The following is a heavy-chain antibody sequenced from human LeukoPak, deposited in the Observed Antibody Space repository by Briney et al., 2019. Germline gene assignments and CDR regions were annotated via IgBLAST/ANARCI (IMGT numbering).Heavy chain of an antibody. Sequence: EASVKVSCKASGYTFTGYYMHWVRQAPGQGLEWMGWINPNSGGTNYAQKLQGRVTMTTDTSTSTAYMELRSLRSDDTAVYYCARDVGSYCSGGSCYTTFWGYWGQGTLVTVSS. CDR3: ARDVGSYCSGGSCYTTFWGY. CDR2: INPNSGGT. J-gene: IGHJ4*02. D-gene: IGHD2-15*01. V-gene: IGHV1-2*02. CDR1: GYTFTGYY.